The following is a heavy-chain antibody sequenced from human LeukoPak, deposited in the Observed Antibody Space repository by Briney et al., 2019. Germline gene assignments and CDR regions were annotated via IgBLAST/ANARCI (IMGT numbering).Heavy chain of an antibody. CDR2: TYWNGDK. CDR1: GLSLSTFGVG. J-gene: IGHJ6*02. V-gene: IGHV2-5*01. CDR3: GHRRESFDFHGVDV. Sequence: GPTVVKPTQTLTLTCTFSGLSLSTFGVGVVWIRQPPGKALEWLGVTYWNGDKRYNPSLKNRLTITKDTSRNQEVLTMTNMDPVDTGTYYCGHRRESFDFHGVDVWGQGTTVTVSS.